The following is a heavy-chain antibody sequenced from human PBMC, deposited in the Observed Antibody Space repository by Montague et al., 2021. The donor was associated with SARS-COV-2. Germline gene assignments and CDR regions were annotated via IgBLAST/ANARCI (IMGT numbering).Heavy chain of an antibody. Sequence: LSLTCAVLGGSINSYYRSWSRPPPGKGLEWIGFIYYSGITIYHPTLQTRVTISIDTPKNQFSLKLNSVTAADMAVSYCAGRPTPSRRSGWSLFYYAMDVWGQGTTVTVSS. J-gene: IGHJ6*02. V-gene: IGHV4-59*01. CDR2: IYYSGIT. CDR3: AGRPTPSRRSGWSLFYYAMDV. CDR1: GGSINSYY. D-gene: IGHD6-19*01.